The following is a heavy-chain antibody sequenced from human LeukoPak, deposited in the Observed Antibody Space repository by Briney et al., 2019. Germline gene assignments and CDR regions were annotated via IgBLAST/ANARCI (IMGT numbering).Heavy chain of an antibody. V-gene: IGHV3-23*01. J-gene: IGHJ5*02. D-gene: IGHD4-17*01. CDR3: AKVPTTVTKHEWFDP. CDR1: GFTFSSYA. Sequence: GGSLRLSCAASGFTFSSYAMSWVRQAPGKGLEWVSAIRGSGGSTYYADSVKGRFTISRDNSKNTLYLQMNSLRAEDTAVYYCAKVPTTVTKHEWFDPWGQGTLVTVSS. CDR2: IRGSGGST.